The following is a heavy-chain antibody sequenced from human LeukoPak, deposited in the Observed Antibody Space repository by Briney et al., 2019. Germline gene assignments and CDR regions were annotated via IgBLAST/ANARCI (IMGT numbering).Heavy chain of an antibody. J-gene: IGHJ4*02. V-gene: IGHV3-30*09. D-gene: IGHD3-10*01. Sequence: GGSLRLSCAVSGFTFFMYTMHWVRPAPGKGLEWVLLVSYEGSSEYYLDSVTSRFAISRDNSKNTLYLQMNSLRPEDRAVYYCARSYGSASYNGDFWGQGTLVTVSS. CDR1: GFTFFMYT. CDR3: ARSYGSASYNGDF. CDR2: VSYEGSSE.